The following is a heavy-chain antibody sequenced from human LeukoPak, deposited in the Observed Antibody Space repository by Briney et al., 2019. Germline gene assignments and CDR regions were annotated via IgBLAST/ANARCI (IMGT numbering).Heavy chain of an antibody. J-gene: IGHJ5*02. V-gene: IGHV4-4*07. Sequence: QSSQTLSLTCTVSGGSISSYYWSWIRQPAGKGLEWIGRIYTSGSTNYNPSLKSRITMSVDTSKNQFSLKLSSVTAADTAVYYCARDSYGSGSYYWFDHWGQGTLVTVSS. D-gene: IGHD3-10*01. CDR2: IYTSGST. CDR1: GGSISSYY. CDR3: ARDSYGSGSYYWFDH.